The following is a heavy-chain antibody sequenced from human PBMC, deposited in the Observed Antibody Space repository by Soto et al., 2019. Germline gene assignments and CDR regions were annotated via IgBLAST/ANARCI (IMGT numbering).Heavy chain of an antibody. Sequence: GASVKVSCKASGYTFTGYYMHWVRQAPGQGLEWMGWINPNSGDTNCAQKFQGWVTMTRDTSIGTAYMELSRLRSDDTAVYYCARTHCSSTSCYVGSWDYWGQGTLVTVSS. CDR3: ARTHCSSTSCYVGSWDY. D-gene: IGHD2-2*01. CDR2: INPNSGDT. V-gene: IGHV1-2*04. J-gene: IGHJ4*02. CDR1: GYTFTGYY.